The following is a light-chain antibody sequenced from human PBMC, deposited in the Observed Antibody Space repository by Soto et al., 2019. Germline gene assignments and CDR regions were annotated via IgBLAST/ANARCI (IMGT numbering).Light chain of an antibody. J-gene: IGKJ1*01. V-gene: IGKV1-8*01. CDR3: QQYYSYLWT. CDR1: QGISSY. Sequence: AIRMTQSPSSLSASTGDRVTITCRASQGISSYLAWYQQKPGKAPKLLIYAASTLQSGVPSRFSGSGSGTDFTLTISCLQSEDFATYYCQQYYSYLWTFGQGPKVDI. CDR2: AAS.